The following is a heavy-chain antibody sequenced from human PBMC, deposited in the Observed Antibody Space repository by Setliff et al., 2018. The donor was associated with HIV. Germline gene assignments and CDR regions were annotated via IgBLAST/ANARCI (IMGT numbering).Heavy chain of an antibody. V-gene: IGHV3-30*18. D-gene: IGHD4-17*01. CDR3: AKDGYSDYLNSYFDY. CDR2: ISFHEINK. CDR1: GFAFNSYG. Sequence: GESLKISCAASGFAFNSYGMHWFRRAPGKGLEWVAAISFHEINKFYLDSVEGRFSISRDNSRNTLYLQMNSLRAEDTGVYYCAKDGYSDYLNSYFDYWGQGTLVTVSS. J-gene: IGHJ4*02.